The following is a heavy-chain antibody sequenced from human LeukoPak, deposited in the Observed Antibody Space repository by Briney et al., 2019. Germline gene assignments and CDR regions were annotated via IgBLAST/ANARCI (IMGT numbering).Heavy chain of an antibody. CDR3: ARDHYDSSGYPNY. J-gene: IGHJ4*02. V-gene: IGHV3-23*01. Sequence: GGSLRLSCAASGFTFSSYAMSWVRQAPGKGLEWVSAISGSGGSTYYADSVKGRFTISRDNSRNTLYLQMNSLRAEDTAVYYCARDHYDSSGYPNYWGQGTLVTVSS. CDR1: GFTFSSYA. CDR2: ISGSGGST. D-gene: IGHD3-22*01.